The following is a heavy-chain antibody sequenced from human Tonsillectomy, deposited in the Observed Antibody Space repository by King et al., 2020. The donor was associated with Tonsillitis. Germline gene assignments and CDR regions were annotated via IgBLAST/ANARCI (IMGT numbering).Heavy chain of an antibody. D-gene: IGHD2-2*01. CDR1: GCTFSSYA. Sequence: VQLVESGGGLVQPGGSLRLSCAASGCTFSSYAMSWVRQAPGKGLEWVSAISGSGGSTYYADSVKGRFTISRDNSKNTLYLQRNSHRAEDTAVYYCAKGGCSSTGCYYDCDYGGQGTLVTVSS. V-gene: IGHV3-23*04. CDR3: AKGGCSSTGCYYDCDY. CDR2: ISGSGGST. J-gene: IGHJ4*02.